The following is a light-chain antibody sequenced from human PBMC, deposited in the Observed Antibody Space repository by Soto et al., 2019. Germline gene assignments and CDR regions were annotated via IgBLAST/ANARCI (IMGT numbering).Light chain of an antibody. Sequence: DIQMTQSPSTLTASVGDRVTITCRASQSIDSWLAWYQQKPVKAPKLLSYKASSLESGVPSRFSGSGSGTEFTLTISRLQTDDFATYYCQQYRSYWTFGQGTKVEIK. V-gene: IGKV1-5*03. J-gene: IGKJ1*01. CDR1: QSIDSW. CDR2: KAS. CDR3: QQYRSYWT.